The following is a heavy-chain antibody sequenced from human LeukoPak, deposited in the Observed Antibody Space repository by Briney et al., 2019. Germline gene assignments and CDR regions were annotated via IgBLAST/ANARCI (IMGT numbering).Heavy chain of an antibody. CDR1: EFTLGSYW. J-gene: IGHJ4*02. CDR3: VRGNPFGGY. Sequence: GGSLRLSCAASEFTLGSYWMIWVRQAPGKGLEWVANIKQDGSEISYVDSVKGRFTISRDNAKNSLYLQMNSLRAEDTAVYYCVRGNPFGGYWGQGTLVTVSS. D-gene: IGHD2-15*01. CDR2: IKQDGSEI. V-gene: IGHV3-7*03.